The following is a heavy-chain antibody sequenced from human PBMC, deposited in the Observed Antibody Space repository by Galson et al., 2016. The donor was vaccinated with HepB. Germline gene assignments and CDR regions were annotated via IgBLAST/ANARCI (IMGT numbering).Heavy chain of an antibody. CDR2: ICGRRGHM. D-gene: IGHD6-19*01. CDR1: GFTFDKYG. CDR3: AIDPSQWHDLLFGN. J-gene: IGHJ4*02. V-gene: IGHV3-23*01. Sequence: SLRLSCAASGFTFDKYGMIWFRQAPGKGLEWVSTICGRRGHMAYADPVKGRFTISRDDSKNTLYLHMNSLRVEDTAIYYCAIDPSQWHDLLFGNWAQGTLVTVSA.